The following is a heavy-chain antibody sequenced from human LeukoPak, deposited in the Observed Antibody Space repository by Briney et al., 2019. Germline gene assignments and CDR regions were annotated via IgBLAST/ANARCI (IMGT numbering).Heavy chain of an antibody. CDR2: ISHSGST. CDR3: ARDRRITIFGVVIIPGWFDP. J-gene: IGHJ5*02. CDR1: GGSFSGYY. D-gene: IGHD3-3*01. V-gene: IGHV4-34*01. Sequence: SETLSLTCAVYGGSFSGYYWGWIRQPPGKGLEWIGSISHSGSTYYNPSLKSRVTISVDTSKNQFSLKLSSVTAADTAVYYCARDRRITIFGVVIIPGWFDPWGQGTLVTVSS.